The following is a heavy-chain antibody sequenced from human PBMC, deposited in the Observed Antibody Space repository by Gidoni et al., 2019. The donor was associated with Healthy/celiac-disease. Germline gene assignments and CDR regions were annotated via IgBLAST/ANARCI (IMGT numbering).Heavy chain of an antibody. V-gene: IGHV3-21*01. CDR1: GFTFSSYS. CDR2: ISSSSSYI. Sequence: EVQLVESGGGLVKPGGSLRLSCAASGFTFSSYSMNWVRQAPGKGLEGVSSISSSSSYIYYADSVKGRFTISRDNAKNSLYLQMNSLRAEDTAVYYCARDDGGGSAGDFWSGYAGIYFDYWGQGTLVTVSS. J-gene: IGHJ4*02. CDR3: ARDDGGGSAGDFWSGYAGIYFDY. D-gene: IGHD3-3*01.